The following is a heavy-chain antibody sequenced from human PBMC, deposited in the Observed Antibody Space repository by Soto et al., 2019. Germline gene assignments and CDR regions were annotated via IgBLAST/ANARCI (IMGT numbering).Heavy chain of an antibody. D-gene: IGHD6-13*01. J-gene: IGHJ4*02. CDR1: GYTFTIYV. Sequence: VQLVQSGAEVKKPGASVKVSCKASGYTFTIYVISLVRQAPGQGLEWMGWISAYNGNTHYAQKLQGRVTMTTDTSTSTAYIELRSLRSDDTAVYYCARDLVPGGLAAAGLYWGQGTLVTVSS. CDR3: ARDLVPGGLAAAGLY. CDR2: ISAYNGNT. V-gene: IGHV1-18*01.